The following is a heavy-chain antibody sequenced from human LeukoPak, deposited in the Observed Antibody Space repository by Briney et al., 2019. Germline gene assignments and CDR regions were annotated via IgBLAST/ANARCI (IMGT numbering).Heavy chain of an antibody. V-gene: IGHV1-2*06. CDR2: INPNGGGT. CDR3: ARGYYSRFDY. CDR1: GYTFTGYY. D-gene: IGHD4-11*01. Sequence: ASVKVSCKASGYTFTGYYMHWVRQAPGQGLERMGRINPNGGGTNYAQKFQGRVTMTRDTSISTAYMELSRLRSDDTAVYYCARGYYSRFDYWGQGTLVTVSS. J-gene: IGHJ4*02.